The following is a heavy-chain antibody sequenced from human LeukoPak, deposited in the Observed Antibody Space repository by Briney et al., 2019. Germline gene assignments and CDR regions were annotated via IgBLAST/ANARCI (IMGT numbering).Heavy chain of an antibody. CDR3: ARGGAVGATSDY. V-gene: IGHV1-8*01. J-gene: IGHJ4*02. Sequence: ASVKVSCKASGYTFTSYDINWVRQATGQGLEWMGWMNPNSDNTGYAQKFQGRVTMTRNTSISTAYMELSSLRSEDTAVYYCARGGAVGATSDYWGQGTLVTVSS. CDR1: GYTFTSYD. D-gene: IGHD1-26*01. CDR2: MNPNSDNT.